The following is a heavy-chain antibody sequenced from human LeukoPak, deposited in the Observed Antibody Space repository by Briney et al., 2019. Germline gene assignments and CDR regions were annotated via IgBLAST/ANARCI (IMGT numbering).Heavy chain of an antibody. D-gene: IGHD3-9*01. CDR3: ARHRLRYHDAFDI. V-gene: IGHV5-51*01. CDR1: GYSFTSYW. CDR2: IYPGDSDT. Sequence: GESLKISCKGSGYSFTSYWIGWVRQMPGKGLEWMEIIYPGDSDTRYSPSFQGQVTISADKSISTAYLQWSSLKASDTAMYYCARHRLRYHDAFDIWGQGTMVTVSS. J-gene: IGHJ3*02.